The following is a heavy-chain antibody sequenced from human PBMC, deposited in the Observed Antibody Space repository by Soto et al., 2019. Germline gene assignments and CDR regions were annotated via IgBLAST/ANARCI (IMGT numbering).Heavy chain of an antibody. J-gene: IGHJ6*01. Sequence: ASVKVSCKASGYTFTSYGISWVRQAPGQGLEWMGWISAYNGNTNYAQKLQGRVTMTTDTSTSTAYMELRSLRSDDTAVYYCARGGSLWFGELSAYYYGLDGWGQGTTVTVSS. D-gene: IGHD3-10*01. V-gene: IGHV1-18*01. CDR2: ISAYNGNT. CDR1: GYTFTSYG. CDR3: ARGGSLWFGELSAYYYGLDG.